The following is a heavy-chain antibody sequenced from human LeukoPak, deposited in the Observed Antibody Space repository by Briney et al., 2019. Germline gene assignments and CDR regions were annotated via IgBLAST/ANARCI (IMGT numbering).Heavy chain of an antibody. V-gene: IGHV1-46*01. Sequence: SVKVSCKASGYTFTSYYMHWVRQAPGQGLEWMGIMNPSGGSTSYAQKFQGRVTMTRDTSTSTVYIELSSLRSEDPAVYYRARGRSEDYFDYWGQGTLLTVSS. J-gene: IGHJ4*02. D-gene: IGHD3-16*01. CDR1: GYTFTSYY. CDR2: MNPSGGST. CDR3: ARGRSEDYFDY.